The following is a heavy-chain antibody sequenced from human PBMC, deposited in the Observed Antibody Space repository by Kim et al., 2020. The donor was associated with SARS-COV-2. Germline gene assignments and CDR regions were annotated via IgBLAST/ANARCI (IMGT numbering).Heavy chain of an antibody. CDR3: AKGVTISGFDY. V-gene: IGHV3-23*01. J-gene: IGHJ4*02. CDR2: ISWDGTRT. CDR1: GFTFSTSP. D-gene: IGHD4-17*01. Sequence: GGSLRLSCVASGFTFSTSPMGWVRQAPGEGLEWVSRISWDGTRTYYADSVKGRVTMSSDKSKNTEYLHMNSLRVEDTAVYYCAKGVTISGFDYWGQGAQVTVSS.